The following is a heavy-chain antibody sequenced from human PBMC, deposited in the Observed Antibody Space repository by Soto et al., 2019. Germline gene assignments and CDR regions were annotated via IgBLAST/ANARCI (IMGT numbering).Heavy chain of an antibody. CDR3: ARLRTYYDYIWGSYRPGDIDF. V-gene: IGHV3-48*01. Sequence: EVQLVESGGGLVQPGGSLRLSCAASGFTFSSYSMNWVRQAPGKGLEWVSYISSSSSTIYYADSVKGRFTISRDNAKNSLYLQMNSLRAEDTAVYYCARLRTYYDYIWGSYRPGDIDFWGQGTLVTVSS. CDR2: ISSSSSTI. D-gene: IGHD3-16*02. J-gene: IGHJ4*02. CDR1: GFTFSSYS.